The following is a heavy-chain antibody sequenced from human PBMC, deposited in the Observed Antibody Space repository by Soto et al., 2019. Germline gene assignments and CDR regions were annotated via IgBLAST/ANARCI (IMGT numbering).Heavy chain of an antibody. Sequence: SETLSLTCTVSGGSIRSGGYYWSWIRQHPGKGLEWIGYIYYSGSTYYNPSIKSRVTISVDTSKNLSCLKLSSVTAADTAVYYCARGDVDTAMVTLGRHHFGSWGQGTLVTVSS. CDR1: GGSIRSGGYY. CDR3: ARGDVDTAMVTLGRHHFGS. J-gene: IGHJ4*02. V-gene: IGHV4-31*03. CDR2: IYYSGST. D-gene: IGHD5-18*01.